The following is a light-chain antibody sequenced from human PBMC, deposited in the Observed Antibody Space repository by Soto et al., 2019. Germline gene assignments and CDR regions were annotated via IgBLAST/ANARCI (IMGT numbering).Light chain of an antibody. CDR2: ETT. V-gene: IGLV2-23*01. Sequence: SVLTQPASVSGSPGQSITISCTGSSSDVVSYNLVSWYQQHPGKAPKLMIYETTKRPSGISTRFSGSKSGNTASLTISGLQAEDEADYYCSSYGGSNNLVFGGGTQLTVL. CDR1: SSDVVSYNL. CDR3: SSYGGSNNLV. J-gene: IGLJ2*01.